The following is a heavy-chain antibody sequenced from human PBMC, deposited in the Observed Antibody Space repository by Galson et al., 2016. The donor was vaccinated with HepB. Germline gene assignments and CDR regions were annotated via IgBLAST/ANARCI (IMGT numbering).Heavy chain of an antibody. CDR1: GFTFSSYD. D-gene: IGHD5-24*01. V-gene: IGHV3-21*01. J-gene: IGHJ4*02. CDR3: ARVTGYSFDN. CDR2: ITSGSDYI. Sequence: SLRLSCAASGFTFSSYDMSWVRQAPGKGLEWVSSITSGSDYIYEAHSVKGRFTISRDDAKNSLYLQMNSLRAEDTAVYFCARVTGYSFDNWGQGTLVTVSS.